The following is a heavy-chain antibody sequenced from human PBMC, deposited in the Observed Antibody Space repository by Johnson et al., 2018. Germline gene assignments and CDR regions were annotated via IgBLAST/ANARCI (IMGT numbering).Heavy chain of an antibody. CDR2: INSDGSST. CDR1: GFTFDDYA. D-gene: IGHD5-24*01. Sequence: VQLVESGGGVVQPGRSLRLSCAASGFTFDDYAMHWVRQAPGKGLVWVSRINSDGSSTSYADSVKGRFTISRDNSKNTLYLHMNGLRAEDTAVYYCANMRWRQPEAAAFDIWGQGTRVTVSS. CDR3: ANMRWRQPEAAAFDI. J-gene: IGHJ3*02. V-gene: IGHV3-74*02.